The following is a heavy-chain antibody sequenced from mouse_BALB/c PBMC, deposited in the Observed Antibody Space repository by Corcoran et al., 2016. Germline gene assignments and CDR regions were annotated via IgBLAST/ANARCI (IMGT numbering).Heavy chain of an antibody. CDR3: ASSSYARDY. V-gene: IGHV14-3*02. CDR2: IDPANGNT. D-gene: IGHD1-1*01. J-gene: IGHJ4*01. CDR1: GFNIKDTY. Sequence: EVQLQQSGAELVKPGASVKLSCTASGFNIKDTYMHWVEQRPEQGLEWIGRIDPANGNTKYDPKFQGKATITADTSSNTAYLQLSSLTSEDTAVYYWASSSYARDYWGQGTSVTVSS.